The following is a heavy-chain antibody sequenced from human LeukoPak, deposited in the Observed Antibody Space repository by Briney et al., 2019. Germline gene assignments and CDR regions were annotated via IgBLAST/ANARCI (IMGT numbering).Heavy chain of an antibody. CDR3: AKDLISMVRGSPMDV. CDR2: ITYDGYYK. D-gene: IGHD3-10*01. Sequence: GGSLRLSCAASGFTFSNYGMHWVRQAPGKGLEWVALITYDGYYKYYADSVKGRFTISRDNSKNMYLQMNSLRAEDTAVYYCAKDLISMVRGSPMDVWGQGATVTVSS. CDR1: GFTFSNYG. J-gene: IGHJ6*02. V-gene: IGHV3-30*18.